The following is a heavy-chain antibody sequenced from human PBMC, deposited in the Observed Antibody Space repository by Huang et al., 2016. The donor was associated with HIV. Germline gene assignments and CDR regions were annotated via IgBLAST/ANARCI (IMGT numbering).Heavy chain of an antibody. D-gene: IGHD5-12*01. J-gene: IGHJ4*02. CDR1: GFTFSNYG. CDR3: AKDREDSAYQLDY. Sequence: QVQLVESGGGVVQPGRSLRLSCAASGFTFSNYGVHWVRQAPGKGVEWGAAISYDGRYKYYSDSVKGRFTIARDDSQNTLYLQMSSLRAEDTAVYFCAKDREDSAYQLDYWGQGTRVTVSS. CDR2: ISYDGRYK. V-gene: IGHV3-30*18.